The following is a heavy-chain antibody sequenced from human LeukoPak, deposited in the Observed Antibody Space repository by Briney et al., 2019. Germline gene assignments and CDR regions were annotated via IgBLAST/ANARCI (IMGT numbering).Heavy chain of an antibody. V-gene: IGHV3-7*05. CDR3: ARDARSDCSGGSCFSWFDP. D-gene: IGHD2-15*01. CDR2: INQDGSEK. Sequence: GGSLRLSCAASGFTFNSYWMTWVRQVSGKGLEWLANINQDGSEKHHVDSVKGRFTISRDNAKNSLYLQMNSLRAEDTAVYYCARDARSDCSGGSCFSWFDPWGQGTLVTVSS. CDR1: GFTFNSYW. J-gene: IGHJ5*02.